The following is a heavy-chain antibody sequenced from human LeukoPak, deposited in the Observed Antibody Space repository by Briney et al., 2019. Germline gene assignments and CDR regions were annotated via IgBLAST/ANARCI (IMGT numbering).Heavy chain of an antibody. Sequence: GRSLRLSCAASGFTFSSYAMSWVRQAPGKGLEWVSAISGSGGSTYYADSVKGRFTISRDNSKNTLYLQMNSLRAEDTAVYYCAKGNSSGYYYGAGREFDYWGQGTLVTVSS. CDR2: ISGSGGST. CDR3: AKGNSSGYYYGAGREFDY. J-gene: IGHJ4*02. D-gene: IGHD3-22*01. CDR1: GFTFSSYA. V-gene: IGHV3-23*01.